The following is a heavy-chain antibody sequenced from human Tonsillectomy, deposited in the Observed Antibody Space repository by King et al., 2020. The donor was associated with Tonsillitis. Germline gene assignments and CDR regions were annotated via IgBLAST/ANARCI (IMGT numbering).Heavy chain of an antibody. CDR3: AKAMEDGYNRNHFDY. D-gene: IGHD5-24*01. Sequence: VQLVESGGGVVQPGGSLRLSCVASGFTFDFYGLNWVRQAPGKGLEWVAFIRYDARKTYYTDSVRGRFSISRDNSKKTVFLQMNSLRSEDAAVYYCAKAMEDGYNRNHFDYWGQGTLVTVSS. V-gene: IGHV3-30*02. CDR2: IRYDARKT. CDR1: GFTFDFYG. J-gene: IGHJ4*02.